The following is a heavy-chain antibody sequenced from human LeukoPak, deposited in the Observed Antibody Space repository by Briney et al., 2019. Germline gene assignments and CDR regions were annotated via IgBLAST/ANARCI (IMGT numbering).Heavy chain of an antibody. CDR3: ARDTGSYNYYYYGMDV. J-gene: IGHJ6*02. D-gene: IGHD2-8*02. CDR2: IKQDGSEK. V-gene: IGHV3-7*01. Sequence: GGSLRLSCAASGFTFSSYWMSWVRQAPGKGPEWVANIKQDGSEKYYVDSVKGRFTISRDNAKNSLYLQMNSLRAEDTAVYYCARDTGSYNYYYYGMDVWGQGTTVTVSS. CDR1: GFTFSSYW.